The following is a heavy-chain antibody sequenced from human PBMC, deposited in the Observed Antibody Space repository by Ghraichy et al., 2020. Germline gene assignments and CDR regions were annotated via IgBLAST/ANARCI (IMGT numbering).Heavy chain of an antibody. CDR2: IYYSGST. Sequence: SETLSLTCTVSGGSISSYYWSWIRQPPGKGLEWIGYIYYSGSTNYNPSLKSRVTISVDTSKNQFSLKLSSVTAADTAVYYCARHRKPHDYGLFDYWGQGTLVTVSS. V-gene: IGHV4-59*01. J-gene: IGHJ4*02. CDR3: ARHRKPHDYGLFDY. CDR1: GGSISSYY. D-gene: IGHD4-17*01.